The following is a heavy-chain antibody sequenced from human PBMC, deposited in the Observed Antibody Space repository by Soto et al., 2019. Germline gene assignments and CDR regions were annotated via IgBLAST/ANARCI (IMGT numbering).Heavy chain of an antibody. V-gene: IGHV4-30-2*01. CDR3: AAGGGLPRYY. J-gene: IGHJ4*02. Sequence: QLQLQESGSGLVKPSQTLSLTCAVSGGSISSGGYSWSWIRQPPGKGLEWIGYIYHSGSTYYNPALQRRVTISVDRSKNQFSLKLSSVTAADTAVYYCAAGGGLPRYYWGQGTLVTVSS. CDR1: GGSISSGGYS. D-gene: IGHD5-12*01. CDR2: IYHSGST.